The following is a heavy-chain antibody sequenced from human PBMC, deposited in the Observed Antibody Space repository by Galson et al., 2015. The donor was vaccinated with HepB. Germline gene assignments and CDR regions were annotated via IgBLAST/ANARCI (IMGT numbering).Heavy chain of an antibody. V-gene: IGHV3-21*01. J-gene: IGHJ1*01. CDR1: GFTFSSYA. CDR2: ITINSNYK. Sequence: SLRLSCAASGFTFSSYAMTWVRQAPGKGLEWVSSITINSNYKYYADSVKGRFTISRDNTKNSLYPQMNSLRAEDTAVYYCARDRPPGIAAAGSFQYWGQGILVTVSS. CDR3: ARDRPPGIAAAGSFQY. D-gene: IGHD6-13*01.